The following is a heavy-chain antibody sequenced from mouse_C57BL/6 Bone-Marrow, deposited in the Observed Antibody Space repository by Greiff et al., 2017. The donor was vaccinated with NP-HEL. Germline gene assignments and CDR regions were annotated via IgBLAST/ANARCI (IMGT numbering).Heavy chain of an antibody. D-gene: IGHD2-12*01. J-gene: IGHJ4*01. CDR3: ARDNDGRDYYAMDY. CDR1: GFTFSSYA. CDR2: ISDGGSYT. V-gene: IGHV5-4*01. Sequence: EVKVEESGGGLVKPGGSLKLSCAASGFTFSSYAMSWVRQTPEKRLEWVATISDGGSYTYYPDNVKGRFTISRDNAKNNRYLQMSHLKSEDTAMYYCARDNDGRDYYAMDYWGQGTSVTVSS.